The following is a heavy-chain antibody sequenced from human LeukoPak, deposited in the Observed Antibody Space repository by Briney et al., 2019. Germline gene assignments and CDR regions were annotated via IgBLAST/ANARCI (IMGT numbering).Heavy chain of an antibody. CDR2: IYYSGST. J-gene: IGHJ4*02. CDR1: GGSISSSIYY. V-gene: IGHV4-39*01. D-gene: IGHD3-22*01. Sequence: SETLSLTCTVSGGSISSSIYYWGWIRQPPGKGLEWIGSIYYSGSTYYNPSLKSRVTISVDTSKNQFSLKLSSVTAADTAVYYCARLDYYDSSGYYYLPHFDYWGQGTLVTVSS. CDR3: ARLDYYDSSGYYYLPHFDY.